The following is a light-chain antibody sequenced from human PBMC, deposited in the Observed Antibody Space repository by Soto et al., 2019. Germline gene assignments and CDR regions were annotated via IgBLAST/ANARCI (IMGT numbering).Light chain of an antibody. CDR1: SRDVSPFNY. J-gene: IGLJ3*02. Sequence: QSALTQPASVSGSPGQSITISCSATSRDVSPFNYVSWYQRHPGNAPKLMIYEVSNRPSGVSNRFTASKSGNTASLTISGLQAEDEADYYCMSFTTSNTWVFGGGTKLTVL. V-gene: IGLV2-14*01. CDR2: EVS. CDR3: MSFTTSNTWV.